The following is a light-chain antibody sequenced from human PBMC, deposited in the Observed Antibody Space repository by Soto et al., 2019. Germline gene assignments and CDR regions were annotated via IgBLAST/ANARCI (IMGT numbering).Light chain of an antibody. V-gene: IGKV1-33*01. CDR3: QQYDNRLALT. CDR1: QDISNY. Sequence: DIQMTQSPSSLSASVGDRVTITCQASQDISNYLNWYQQKPGKAPKLLIYYASNLETGVPSRFSGSGSGTDFTFTISSLQPEDIATYYCQQYDNRLALTFGGGTKVEIK. CDR2: YAS. J-gene: IGKJ4*01.